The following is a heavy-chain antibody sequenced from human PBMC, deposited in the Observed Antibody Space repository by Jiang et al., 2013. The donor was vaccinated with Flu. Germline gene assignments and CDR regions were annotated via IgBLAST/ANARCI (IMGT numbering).Heavy chain of an antibody. V-gene: IGHV4-30-4*01. Sequence: SGLVKPSQTLSLTCTVSGGSISSGDYYWSWIRQPPGKGLEWIGYIYYSGSTYYNPSLKSRVTISVDTSKNQFSLRLSSVTAADTAVYYCARLLLRWPTLDYWGQGTLVTVSS. J-gene: IGHJ4*02. D-gene: IGHD4-23*01. CDR1: GGSISSGDYY. CDR3: ARLLLRWPTLDY. CDR2: IYYSGST.